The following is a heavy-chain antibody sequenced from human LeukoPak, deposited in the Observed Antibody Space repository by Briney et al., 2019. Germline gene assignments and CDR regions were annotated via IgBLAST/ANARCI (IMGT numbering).Heavy chain of an antibody. Sequence: SETLSLTCTVSGGSISSYYWNRIRQPPGKGLEWIGYIFYSGRTNYNPSLKSRVTISVDTSKNWFSLRLTSVTAADTAVYYCARTTEGGYTYDYFYYYYMDVWGKGTTVTISS. CDR1: GGSISSYY. D-gene: IGHD5-18*01. CDR2: IFYSGRT. J-gene: IGHJ6*03. V-gene: IGHV4-59*01. CDR3: ARTTEGGYTYDYFYYYYMDV.